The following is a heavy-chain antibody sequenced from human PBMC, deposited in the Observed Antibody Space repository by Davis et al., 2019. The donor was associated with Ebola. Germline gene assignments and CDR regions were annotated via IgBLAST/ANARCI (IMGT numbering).Heavy chain of an antibody. V-gene: IGHV4-59*11. CDR1: GSVMYSHY. D-gene: IGHD4-17*01. CDR2: IYYDGAT. CDR3: ARVQRGYGDYVFDY. J-gene: IGHJ4*01. Sequence: PGGSLRLSCTVSGSVMYSHYWSWVRRPPGKGLEWIGYIYYDGATNFNPSLKSRVSISADTSKSQFSLNLTSVTSADTAVYYCARVQRGYGDYVFDYWGHGSLVTVSS.